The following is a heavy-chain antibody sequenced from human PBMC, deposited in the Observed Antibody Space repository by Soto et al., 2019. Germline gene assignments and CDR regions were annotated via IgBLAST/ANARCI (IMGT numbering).Heavy chain of an antibody. J-gene: IGHJ1*01. V-gene: IGHV4-39*01. CDR1: GGSIKSTTYY. CDR3: ATHNWNLDP. D-gene: IGHD1-7*01. CDR2: MYYSGRT. Sequence: QLLESGPGLVKPSETLSLTCTVSGGSIKSTTYYWGWIRQPPGKGLEWIGSMYYSGRTNYNPSLKGRVTISVDMSKNQFSLKLSSVTAADTAVYYCATHNWNLDPWGQGTLVTVSS.